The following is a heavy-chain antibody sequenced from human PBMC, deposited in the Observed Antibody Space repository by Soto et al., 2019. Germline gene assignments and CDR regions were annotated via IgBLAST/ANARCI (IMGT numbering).Heavy chain of an antibody. D-gene: IGHD2-15*01. V-gene: IGHV4-59*01. J-gene: IGHJ5*02. CDR3: AKLPWAGYGGSFGP. Sequence: SETLSLTCTVSGGSISSYYWSWIRQPPGKGLEWIGYIYYTGTTNYNPSLKGRVTISVDTSKNQFPLKLSSVTTADTAVYYCAKLPWAGYGGSFGPWGQGTLITVSS. CDR1: GGSISSYY. CDR2: IYYTGTT.